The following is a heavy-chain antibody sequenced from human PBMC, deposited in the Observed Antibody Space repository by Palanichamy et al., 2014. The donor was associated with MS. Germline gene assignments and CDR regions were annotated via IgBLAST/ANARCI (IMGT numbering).Heavy chain of an antibody. D-gene: IGHD7-27*01. CDR1: GYTFTSYG. J-gene: IGHJ4*02. V-gene: IGHV1-18*01. CDR3: IKGQNWVVDY. CDR2: ISGYDGNT. Sequence: QVQLVQSGPEVKKPGASVKVSCKASGYTFTSYGISWVRQAPGQGLEWMGWISGYDGNTNFAPKLQGRVTLTTGTFTSTAYMELRSPRSDDTAVYYCIKGQNWVVDYWGQGTLVTVSS.